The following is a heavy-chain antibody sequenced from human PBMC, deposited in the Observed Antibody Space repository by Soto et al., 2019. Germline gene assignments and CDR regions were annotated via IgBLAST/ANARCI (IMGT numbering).Heavy chain of an antibody. CDR2: ISAYNGNT. CDR3: ARGVEVYDYVWGSYRSTGYDY. D-gene: IGHD3-16*02. CDR1: GYTFTSYG. J-gene: IGHJ4*02. Sequence: QVQLVQSGAEVKKPGASVKVSCKASGYTFTSYGISWVRPAPGQGLEWMGWISAYNGNTNYAQKLQGRVTMTTDTSTSTAYMELRSLRSDDTAVYYCARGVEVYDYVWGSYRSTGYDYWGQGTLVTVSS. V-gene: IGHV1-18*01.